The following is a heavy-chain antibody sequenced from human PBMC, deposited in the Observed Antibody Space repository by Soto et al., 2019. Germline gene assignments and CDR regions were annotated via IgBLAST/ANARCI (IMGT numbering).Heavy chain of an antibody. J-gene: IGHJ4*02. CDR3: ARERSRYDRSGYYRPDY. CDR2: ISAYNDNT. CDR1: GYTFTSYG. V-gene: IGHV1-18*04. Sequence: ASVKVSCKASGYTFTSYGVSWVRQAPGQGLEWMGWISAYNDNTNYAQRLQGRVTMTTDTSTSTAHMELSSLRSEDTAVYYCARERSRYDRSGYYRPDYWGQGTLVTVSS. D-gene: IGHD3-22*01.